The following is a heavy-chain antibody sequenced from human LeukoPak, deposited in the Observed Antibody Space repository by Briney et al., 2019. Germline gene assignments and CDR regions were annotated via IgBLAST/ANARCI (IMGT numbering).Heavy chain of an antibody. J-gene: IGHJ6*03. V-gene: IGHV4-34*01. CDR3: ARGPYCSSTSCYRYYYYYMDV. CDR2: INHSGST. Sequence: PSETLSLTCAVYGGSFSGYYWSWIRQPPGKGLEWIGEINHSGSTNYNPSLKSRVTISVDTSKNQFSLKLSSVTAADTAVYYCARGPYCSSTSCYRYYYYYMDVWGKGTTVTVSS. CDR1: GGSFSGYY. D-gene: IGHD2-2*01.